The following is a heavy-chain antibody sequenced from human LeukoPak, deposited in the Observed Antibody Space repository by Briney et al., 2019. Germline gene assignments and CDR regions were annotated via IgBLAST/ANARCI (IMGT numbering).Heavy chain of an antibody. CDR2: ISSDGSYI. J-gene: IGHJ4*02. V-gene: IGHV3-48*03. CDR1: RFTFSDYE. D-gene: IGHD3/OR15-3a*01. CDR3: ARDRTGDLDY. Sequence: PGGSLRLSCAASRFTFSDYEITWVRHSPGKGWECISYISSDGSYIYYADPVKGRFTISRDNAKNSVYLQMNSLRVEDTAVYYCARDRTGDLDYWGQGTLVSVSS.